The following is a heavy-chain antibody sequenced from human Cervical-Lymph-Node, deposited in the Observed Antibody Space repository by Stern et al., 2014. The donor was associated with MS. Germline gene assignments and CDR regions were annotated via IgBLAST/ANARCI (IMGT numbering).Heavy chain of an antibody. J-gene: IGHJ3*02. CDR1: GGSIHGYP. V-gene: IGHV4-59*01. CDR2: VYDSGSF. Sequence: VQLVESGPGLVKPSETLSLSCTVSGGSIHGYPWHWIRQSPGQGLECIGYVYDSGSFNFNPSLKSRVTMSVDTSKNQFSLRLSSVTAADTAVYYCAKRDESFHTFDIWGQGTMVTVSS. CDR3: AKRDESFHTFDI.